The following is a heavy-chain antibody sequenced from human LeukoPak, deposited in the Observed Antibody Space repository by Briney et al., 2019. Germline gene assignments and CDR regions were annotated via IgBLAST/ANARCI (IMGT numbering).Heavy chain of an antibody. CDR1: GFSLSTSGVG. J-gene: IGHJ4*02. CDR2: IYWNDDK. Sequence: SGPTLVKPTQTLTLTCTFSGFSLSTSGVGVGWIRQPPGKALEWLALIYWNDDKRYSPSLKSSLTITKVTSKNQLVLTMTDMDLVDTATYYCAKRYASACFGYWGQGTLVTVSS. CDR3: AKRYASACFGY. V-gene: IGHV2-5*01. D-gene: IGHD2-2*01.